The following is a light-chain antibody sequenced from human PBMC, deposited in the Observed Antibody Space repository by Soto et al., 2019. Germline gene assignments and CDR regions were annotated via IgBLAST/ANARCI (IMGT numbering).Light chain of an antibody. J-gene: IGKJ1*01. CDR2: GAS. CDR1: ETVATN. Sequence: VMTQSPAILSVSPGERATLSCWASETVATNLAWYQQKPGQAPRLLISGASTRAVGISDRFRGSGSGTEFTLTISSLRSEDSAIYYCQQYFEWPPMTFGQGTKVDIK. V-gene: IGKV3-15*01. CDR3: QQYFEWPPMT.